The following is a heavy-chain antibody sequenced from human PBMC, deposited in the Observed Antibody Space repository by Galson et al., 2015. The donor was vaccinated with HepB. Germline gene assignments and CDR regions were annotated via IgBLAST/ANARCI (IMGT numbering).Heavy chain of an antibody. J-gene: IGHJ6*02. D-gene: IGHD4-17*01. CDR2: INPSGGST. V-gene: IGHV1-46*01. Sequence: SVKVSCKASGYTFTSYYMHWVRQAPGQGLEWMGIINPSGGSTSYAQKFQGRVTMTTDTSTSTAYMELRSLRSDDTAVYYCARDARVWGDYPFGGMDVWGQGTTVTVSS. CDR1: GYTFTSYY. CDR3: ARDARVWGDYPFGGMDV.